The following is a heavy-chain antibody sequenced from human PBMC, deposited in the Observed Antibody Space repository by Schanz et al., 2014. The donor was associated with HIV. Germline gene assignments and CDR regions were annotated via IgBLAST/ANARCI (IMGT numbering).Heavy chain of an antibody. CDR1: GFTFSSYG. Sequence: QVQLVESGGGVVQPGRSLRLSCAASGFTFSSYGIHWVRQAPGKGLEWVAVISYDGSNKYYADSVKGRFTISRDSSRNTLYLQMNSLRAEDTAVYYCAKVATWDYYGMDVWGQGTTVTVSS. CDR3: AKVATWDYYGMDV. CDR2: ISYDGSNK. V-gene: IGHV3-30*18. J-gene: IGHJ6*02.